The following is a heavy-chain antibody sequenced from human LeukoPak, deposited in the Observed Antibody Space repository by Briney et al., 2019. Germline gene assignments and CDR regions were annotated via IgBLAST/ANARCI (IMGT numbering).Heavy chain of an antibody. J-gene: IGHJ3*02. D-gene: IGHD3-22*01. CDR1: GYTFTSYY. Sequence: ASVKVSCKASGYTFTSYYMHWVRQAPGQGLEWMGIINPSGGSTSYAQKFQGRVTMTRDTSTSTVYMELSSLRSEDTAVYYCARVPALDSGGYWNAFDIWGQGTMVTVSS. V-gene: IGHV1-46*01. CDR2: INPSGGST. CDR3: ARVPALDSGGYWNAFDI.